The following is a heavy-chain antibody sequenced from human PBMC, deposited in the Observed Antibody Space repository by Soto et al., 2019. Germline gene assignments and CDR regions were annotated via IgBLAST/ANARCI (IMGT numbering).Heavy chain of an antibody. CDR2: ITPIFGTA. D-gene: IGHD2-21*02. Sequence: QVQLVQSGAEVKKPGSSVKVSCKASGGTFSSYAISWVRQAPGQGLEWMGGITPIFGTANYAQKFQGRVTITADKSTSTAYMELSSLRSEDTAVYYCAGTRSYGGGDCYFDWYFDLWGRGTLVTVSS. CDR1: GGTFSSYA. CDR3: AGTRSYGGGDCYFDWYFDL. J-gene: IGHJ2*01. V-gene: IGHV1-69*06.